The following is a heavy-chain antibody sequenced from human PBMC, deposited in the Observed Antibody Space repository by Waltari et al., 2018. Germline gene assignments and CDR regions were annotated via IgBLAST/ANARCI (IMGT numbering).Heavy chain of an antibody. Sequence: QVQLVQSGAEVKKPGASVKVSCKASGYTFTGYYIHWVRQAPGQGLEWLGWINANNGGTKYAQKVQGWVTMTRDTSISTAYMELSRLRSDDTAVYYCARSDSGNNFDYWGQGTLVTVSS. D-gene: IGHD1-26*01. CDR3: ARSDSGNNFDY. J-gene: IGHJ4*02. CDR1: GYTFTGYY. V-gene: IGHV1-2*04. CDR2: INANNGGT.